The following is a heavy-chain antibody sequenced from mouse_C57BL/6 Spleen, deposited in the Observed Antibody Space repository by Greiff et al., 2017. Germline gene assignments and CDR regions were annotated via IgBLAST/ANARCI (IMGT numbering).Heavy chain of an antibody. Sequence: EVKVVESGEGLVKPGGSLKLSCAASGFTFSSYAMSWVRQTPEKRLEWVAYISSGGDYIYYADTVKGRFTISRDNARNTLSLQMSSLKSEDTAMYYCTRGRNSLHYFDYWGQGTTLTVSS. V-gene: IGHV5-9-1*02. CDR2: ISSGGDYI. CDR3: TRGRNSLHYFDY. CDR1: GFTFSSYA. J-gene: IGHJ2*01. D-gene: IGHD6-2*01.